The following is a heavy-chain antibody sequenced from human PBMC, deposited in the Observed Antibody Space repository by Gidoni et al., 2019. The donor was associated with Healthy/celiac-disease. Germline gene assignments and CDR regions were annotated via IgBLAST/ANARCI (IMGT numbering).Heavy chain of an antibody. CDR2: ISSSSSYI. D-gene: IGHD4-17*01. CDR1: GFPFCSYS. J-gene: IGHJ4*02. V-gene: IGHV3-21*01. Sequence: EVQLVESGGGLVKPGGSLRLSFAASGFPFCSYSMNWVRQAPGKGLEWVLSISSSSSYIYYADSVKGRFTISRDNAKNSLYLQMNSLRAEDTAVYYCARDRPHDYGDYGGVGYWGQGTLVTVSS. CDR3: ARDRPHDYGDYGGVGY.